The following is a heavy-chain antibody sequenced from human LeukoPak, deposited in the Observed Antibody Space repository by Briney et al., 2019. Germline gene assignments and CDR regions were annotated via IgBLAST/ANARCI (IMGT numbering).Heavy chain of an antibody. Sequence: GGTLRLSCAASGFTFRSYGMHWVRQAPGKGLEWVAVISYDGSNKYYADSVKGRFTISRDNSKNTLYLQMNSLRAEDTAVYYCAKRGVTAHNPPDYWGQGTLVTVSS. J-gene: IGHJ4*02. CDR2: ISYDGSNK. D-gene: IGHD2-21*02. V-gene: IGHV3-30*18. CDR3: AKRGVTAHNPPDY. CDR1: GFTFRSYG.